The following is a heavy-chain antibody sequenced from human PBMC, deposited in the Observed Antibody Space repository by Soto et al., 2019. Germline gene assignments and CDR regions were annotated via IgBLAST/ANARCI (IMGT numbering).Heavy chain of an antibody. CDR2: ISYDGSNK. V-gene: IGHV3-30-3*01. Sequence: QVQLVESGGDVVQPGRSLRLSCAASGFTFSSYAMQWVRQAPGKGLEWVAVISYDGSNKYYGDSVKGRFTISRDNSKNTLYLQMNSLRDEDTAVYYCAREWAPRGQTQDSSEGYFDYWGQGTLVTVSS. J-gene: IGHJ4*02. CDR1: GFTFSSYA. CDR3: AREWAPRGQTQDSSEGYFDY. D-gene: IGHD3-22*01.